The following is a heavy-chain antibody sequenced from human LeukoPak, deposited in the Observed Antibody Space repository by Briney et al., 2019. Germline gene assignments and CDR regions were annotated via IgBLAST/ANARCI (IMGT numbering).Heavy chain of an antibody. J-gene: IGHJ4*02. CDR1: GFTFSNCA. Sequence: GGSLRLSCAASGFTFSNCAMSWVRQAPGKGLEWVSSISSSSSYIYYADSVKGRFTISRDNAKNSLYLQMNSLRAEDTAVYYCARDQGSDILTGYYRSLDYWGQGTLVTVSS. V-gene: IGHV3-21*01. CDR3: ARDQGSDILTGYYRSLDY. D-gene: IGHD3-9*01. CDR2: ISSSSSYI.